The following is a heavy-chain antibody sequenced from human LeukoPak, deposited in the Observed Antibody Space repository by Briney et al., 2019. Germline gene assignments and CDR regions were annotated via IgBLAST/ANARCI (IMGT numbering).Heavy chain of an antibody. V-gene: IGHV3-7*01. CDR3: ARVGSSLRSFDY. J-gene: IGHJ4*02. CDR1: GFTFSSYW. D-gene: IGHD6-6*01. Sequence: PGGSLRLSCTASGFTFSSYWMNWVRQAPGKGLEWVANIKQDGSEKYYVDSVKGRFTISRDNAKNSLYLQMNSLRAEDTAVYYCARVGSSLRSFDYWGQGTLVTVSS. CDR2: IKQDGSEK.